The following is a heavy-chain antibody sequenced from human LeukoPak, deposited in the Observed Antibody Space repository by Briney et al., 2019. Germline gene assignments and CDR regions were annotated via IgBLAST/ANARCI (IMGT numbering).Heavy chain of an antibody. V-gene: IGHV1-8*01. J-gene: IGHJ4*02. Sequence: ASVTVSCKASGYTLTSYDINWVRQATGQGLEWMGWMNPNSGKTGYAQEFQGRITITRNTSISTAYMELTSLRSEDTAIYYCARETPSRYFDYWGQGTLVTVSS. CDR3: ARETPSRYFDY. CDR1: GYTLTSYD. D-gene: IGHD4-23*01. CDR2: MNPNSGKT.